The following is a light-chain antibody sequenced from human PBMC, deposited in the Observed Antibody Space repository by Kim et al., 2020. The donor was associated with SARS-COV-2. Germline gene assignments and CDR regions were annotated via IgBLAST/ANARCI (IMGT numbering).Light chain of an antibody. J-gene: IGKJ1*01. CDR1: QTINNK. Sequence: SPGERATLSCRASQTINNKLVWYQQKPGQAPRLLIYDATTRATGIPARFIGSGSETDFTLTINSLQSEDFAVYYCQQSNNWPPLTFGQGTKV. V-gene: IGKV3-15*01. CDR3: QQSNNWPPLT. CDR2: DAT.